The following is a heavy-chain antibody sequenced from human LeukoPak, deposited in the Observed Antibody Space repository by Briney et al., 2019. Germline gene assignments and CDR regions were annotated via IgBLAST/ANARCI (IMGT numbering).Heavy chain of an antibody. J-gene: IGHJ3*02. V-gene: IGHV3-23*01. D-gene: IGHD2-2*01. CDR2: ISGSGGST. CDR3: ATQGDIVVDLPAAFDI. Sequence: GGSLRLSCAASGFTFSSYAMSWVRQAPGKGLEWVSAISGSGGSTYYADSVKGRFTISRDNSKNTLYLQMNSLRAEDTAVYYCATQGDIVVDLPAAFDIWGQGQWSPSLQ. CDR1: GFTFSSYA.